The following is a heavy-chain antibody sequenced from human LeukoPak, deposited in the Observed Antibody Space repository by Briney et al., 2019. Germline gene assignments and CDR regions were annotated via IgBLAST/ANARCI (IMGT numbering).Heavy chain of an antibody. Sequence: GGSLRLYCAASGFTFSDYYMSWIRQAPGKGLEWVSYISSSGSTIYYADSVKGRFTISRDNAKNSLYLQMNSLRAEDTAVYYCARALEVVAAFNWFDPWGQGTLVTVSS. D-gene: IGHD2-15*01. CDR2: ISSSGSTI. J-gene: IGHJ5*02. CDR1: GFTFSDYY. CDR3: ARALEVVAAFNWFDP. V-gene: IGHV3-11*01.